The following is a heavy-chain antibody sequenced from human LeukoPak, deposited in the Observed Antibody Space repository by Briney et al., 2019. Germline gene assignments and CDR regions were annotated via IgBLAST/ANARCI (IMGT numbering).Heavy chain of an antibody. Sequence: HPGGSLRLSCAASGFTFNTYSMNWVRQAPGKGLEWISYISNSGNTIYYADSVKGRFTISRDNAKNSLYLQMNSLRAEDSAVYYCATRQDYWGQGTLVTVSS. J-gene: IGHJ4*02. CDR1: GFTFNTYS. CDR3: ATRQDY. CDR2: ISNSGNTI. V-gene: IGHV3-48*01.